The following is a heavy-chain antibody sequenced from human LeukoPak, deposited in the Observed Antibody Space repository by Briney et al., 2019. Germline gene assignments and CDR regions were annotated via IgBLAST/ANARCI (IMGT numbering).Heavy chain of an antibody. J-gene: IGHJ4*02. D-gene: IGHD3-22*01. Sequence: GASVKVSCKASGYTSTSYGISWVRQAPGQGLEWMGWISAYNGNTNYAQKLQGRVTMTTDTSTSTAYMELRSLRSDDTAVYYCARDHGFVGYYNFDYWGQGTLVTVSS. CDR3: ARDHGFVGYYNFDY. V-gene: IGHV1-18*01. CDR1: GYTSTSYG. CDR2: ISAYNGNT.